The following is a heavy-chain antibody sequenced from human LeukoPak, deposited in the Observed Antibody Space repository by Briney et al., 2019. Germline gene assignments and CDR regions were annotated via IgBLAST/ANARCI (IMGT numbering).Heavy chain of an antibody. CDR2: ISGSGGST. Sequence: PGGSLRLSCAASGFTVSSNYMSWVRQAPGKGLEWVSAISGSGGSTYYADSVKGRFTISRDNSKNTLYLQMNSLRAEDTAVYYCAKANFPDYYDSSGYYQFSFYFDYWDQGTLVTVSS. CDR3: AKANFPDYYDSSGYYQFSFYFDY. J-gene: IGHJ4*02. D-gene: IGHD3-22*01. V-gene: IGHV3-23*01. CDR1: GFTVSSNY.